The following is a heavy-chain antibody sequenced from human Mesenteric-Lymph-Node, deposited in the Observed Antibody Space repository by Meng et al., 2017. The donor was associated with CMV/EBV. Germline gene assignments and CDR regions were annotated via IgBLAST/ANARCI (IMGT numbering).Heavy chain of an antibody. CDR3: ARGSGSYQKWYFDY. J-gene: IGHJ4*02. Sequence: SETLSLTCTVSGGSISSYYWTWIRQPPGKGLDWMGYIHYSGTTNYNPSLKSRVTISVDTSKNQFSLKLSSVTAADTAVYYCARGSGSYQKWYFDYWGQGTLVTVSS. D-gene: IGHD1-26*01. V-gene: IGHV4-59*01. CDR2: IHYSGTT. CDR1: GGSISSYY.